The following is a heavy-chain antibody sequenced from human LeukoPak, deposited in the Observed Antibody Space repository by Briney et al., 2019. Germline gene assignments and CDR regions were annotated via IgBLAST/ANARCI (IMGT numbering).Heavy chain of an antibody. J-gene: IGHJ4*02. CDR2: IKYDGDEK. V-gene: IGHV3-7*01. CDR3: VRESFSRGDFN. Sequence: GGSLRLSCAASGFTFSYHWMTWVRQAPGKGLEWVANIKYDGDEKFYVDSVTGRFTISRDNAKNSLYLQMNSLTAEDTAVYYCVRESFSRGDFNWGQGTLVSVSS. CDR1: GFTFSYHW. D-gene: IGHD7-27*01.